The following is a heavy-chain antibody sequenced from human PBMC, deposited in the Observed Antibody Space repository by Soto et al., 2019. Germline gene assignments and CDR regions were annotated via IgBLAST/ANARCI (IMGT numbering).Heavy chain of an antibody. CDR1: GFSLSTSGVG. Sequence: QITLKESGPTLVKPTQTLTLTCTFSGFSLSTSGVGVGWIRQPPGKALEWLALIYWDDDKRYSPSLKSRLTIXXDXSXXQVVLTMTNMDPVDTATYYCAHRIAAAWYDDYFDYWGQGTLVTVSS. D-gene: IGHD6-13*01. CDR2: IYWDDDK. V-gene: IGHV2-5*02. CDR3: AHRIAAAWYDDYFDY. J-gene: IGHJ4*02.